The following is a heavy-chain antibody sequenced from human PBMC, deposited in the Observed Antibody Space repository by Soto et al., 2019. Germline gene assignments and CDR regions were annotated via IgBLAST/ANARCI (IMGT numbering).Heavy chain of an antibody. D-gene: IGHD3-22*01. CDR3: AKDLSLNDSSGYIAFDI. CDR2: ISYDGSNK. V-gene: IGHV3-30*18. CDR1: GFTFSSYG. Sequence: QVQLVESGGGVVQPGRSLRLSCAASGFTFSSYGMHWVRQAPGKGLEWVAVISYDGSNKYYADSVKGRFTISRDNSKNTLYLQMSSLRAEDTAVYYCAKDLSLNDSSGYIAFDIWGHGTMVTVST. J-gene: IGHJ3*02.